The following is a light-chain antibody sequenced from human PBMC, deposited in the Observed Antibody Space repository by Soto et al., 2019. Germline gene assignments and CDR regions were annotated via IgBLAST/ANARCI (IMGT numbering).Light chain of an antibody. V-gene: IGKV3-15*01. CDR2: GAS. CDR3: QQYNNWPPWT. Sequence: EIVMTQSPATLSVSPGERATLSCRASQSVSSNLAWYQQKPGQAPRLLIYGASTRATGIPARFSGSGSGTEFTLTIGSLQSEDFAVFYCQQYNNWPPWTFGQGTKVKIK. J-gene: IGKJ1*01. CDR1: QSVSSN.